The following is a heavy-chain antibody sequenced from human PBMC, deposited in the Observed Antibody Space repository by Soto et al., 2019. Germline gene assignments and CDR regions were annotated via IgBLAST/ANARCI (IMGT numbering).Heavy chain of an antibody. CDR2: IYHSGST. CDR3: ARVGGSFKGAFDY. D-gene: IGHD1-26*01. J-gene: IGHJ4*02. V-gene: IGHV4-30-2*01. CDR1: GGSISSGGYS. Sequence: LSLTCAVSGGSISSGGYSWSWIRQPPGKGLEWIGYIYHSGSTYYNPSLKSRVTISVDRSKNQFSLKLSSVTAADTAVYYCARVGGSFKGAFDYWGQGTLVTVSS.